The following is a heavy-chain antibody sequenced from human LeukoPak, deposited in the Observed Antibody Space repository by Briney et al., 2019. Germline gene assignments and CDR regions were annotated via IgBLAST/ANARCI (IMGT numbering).Heavy chain of an antibody. CDR1: GYTFTGYY. V-gene: IGHV1-2*02. D-gene: IGHD5-12*01. CDR2: INPNSGGT. CDR3: ARDRGDIVATTTNWFDP. Sequence: ASVKVSCKASGYTFTGYYMHWVRQAPGQGLEWMGWINPNSGGTNYAQKFQGRVTMTRDTSISTAYMELSRLRSDGTAVYYCARDRGDIVATTTNWFDPWGQGTLVTVSS. J-gene: IGHJ5*02.